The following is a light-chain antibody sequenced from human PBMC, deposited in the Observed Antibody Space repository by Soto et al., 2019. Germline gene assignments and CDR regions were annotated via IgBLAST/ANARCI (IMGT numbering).Light chain of an antibody. CDR2: QVT. CDR1: RSDVGDYDL. J-gene: IGLJ2*01. CDR3: CSYGGSRTPL. V-gene: IGLV2-18*02. Sequence: QSALTQPPSVSGSPGQSVTISCTGARSDVGDYDLVSWYQQPPGTAPKLLIYQVTNRPAGVPDRFSGSKSGNTASLTISGLQAEDEADYYCCSYGGSRTPLFGGGTKLTVL.